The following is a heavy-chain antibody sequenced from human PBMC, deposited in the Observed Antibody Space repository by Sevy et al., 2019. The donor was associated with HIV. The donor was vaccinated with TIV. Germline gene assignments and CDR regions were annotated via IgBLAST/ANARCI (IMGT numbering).Heavy chain of an antibody. Sequence: SETLSLTCDVSGYSISSGYYGGWIRQPPGKGLEWIGRIYHSGRTYYNPSLKRRVTISVDTSKNQFSLKLRSVTAADTAVYYCARTLRGDFDSSASAFDIWGQGTMVTVSS. CDR1: GYSISSGYY. J-gene: IGHJ3*02. CDR3: ARTLRGDFDSSASAFDI. D-gene: IGHD3-22*01. CDR2: IYHSGRT. V-gene: IGHV4-38-2*01.